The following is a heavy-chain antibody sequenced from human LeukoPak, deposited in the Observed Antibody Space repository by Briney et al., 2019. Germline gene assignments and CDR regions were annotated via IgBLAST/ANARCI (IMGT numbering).Heavy chain of an antibody. D-gene: IGHD2-2*01. CDR2: INHSGST. J-gene: IGHJ6*03. Sequence: SETLSLTCAVYGGSFSGYYWSWIRQPPGKGLEWIGEINHSGSTNYNPSLKSRVTISVDTSKNQFSLKLSSVTAADTAVYYCARAPRTDRRYCSSTSCPPRGPLREKYYYMDVWGKGTTVTVSS. V-gene: IGHV4-34*01. CDR1: GGSFSGYY. CDR3: ARAPRTDRRYCSSTSCPPRGPLREKYYYMDV.